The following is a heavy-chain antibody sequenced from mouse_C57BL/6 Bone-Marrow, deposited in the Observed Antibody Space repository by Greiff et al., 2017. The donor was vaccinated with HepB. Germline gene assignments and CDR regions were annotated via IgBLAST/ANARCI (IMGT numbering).Heavy chain of an antibody. J-gene: IGHJ4*01. D-gene: IGHD1-1*01. CDR1: GFTFTDYY. Sequence: EVQVVESGGGLVQPGGSLSLSCAASGFTFTDYYMSWVRQPPGKALEWLGFIRNKANGYTTEYSASVKGRFTISRDNSQSILYLQMNALRAEDSATYYCATLRPGAMDYWGQGTSVTVSS. V-gene: IGHV7-3*01. CDR3: ATLRPGAMDY. CDR2: IRNKANGYTT.